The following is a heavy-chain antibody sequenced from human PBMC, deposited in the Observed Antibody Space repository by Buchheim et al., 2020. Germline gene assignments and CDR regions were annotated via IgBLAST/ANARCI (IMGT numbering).Heavy chain of an antibody. J-gene: IGHJ4*02. CDR2: IYYSGST. CDR3: ARRGYCSGGSCYSVYYFDY. Sequence: QLQLQGSGPGLVKPSETLSLTCTVSGGSISSSSYYWGWIRQPPGKGLEWIGSIYYSGSTYYNPSLKSRVTISVDTSKNQFSRKLSSVTAADTAVYYCARRGYCSGGSCYSVYYFDYWGQGTL. CDR1: GGSISSSSYY. V-gene: IGHV4-39*01. D-gene: IGHD2-15*01.